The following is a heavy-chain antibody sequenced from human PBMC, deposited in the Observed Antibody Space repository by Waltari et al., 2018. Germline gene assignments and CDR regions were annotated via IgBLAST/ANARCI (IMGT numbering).Heavy chain of an antibody. Sequence: EVQLVESGGDLVQPGGSLRLSCAASGFTFSNYEMNWIRQAPGGWLVWVSYISCSGGTTNYADSLKGRFTISRYNAKNSLYLQMNSLRAEETAVYYCARDRGDGYNYNPYYWGQGTLVTVSS. CDR1: GFTFSNYE. J-gene: IGHJ4*02. D-gene: IGHD5-12*01. V-gene: IGHV3-48*03. CDR2: ISCSGGTT. CDR3: ARDRGDGYNYNPYY.